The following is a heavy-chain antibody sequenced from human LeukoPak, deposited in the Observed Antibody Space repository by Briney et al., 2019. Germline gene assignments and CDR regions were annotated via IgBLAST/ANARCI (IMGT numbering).Heavy chain of an antibody. CDR2: IYTSGST. V-gene: IGHV4-4*07. CDR1: GGSFSSYY. D-gene: IGHD3-10*01. J-gene: IGHJ6*03. Sequence: SETLSLTCAVYGGSFSSYYWSWIRQPAGKGLEWIGRIYTSGSTNYNPSLKSRVTMSVDTSKNQFSLKLSSVTAADTAVYYCARDLRYYGSGSYTYYYYYYMDVWGKGTTVTVSS. CDR3: ARDLRYYGSGSYTYYYYYYMDV.